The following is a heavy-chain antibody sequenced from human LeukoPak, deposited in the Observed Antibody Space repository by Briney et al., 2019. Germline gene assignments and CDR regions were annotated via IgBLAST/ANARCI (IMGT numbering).Heavy chain of an antibody. Sequence: SETLSLTCAVYGGSFSGYYWSWIRQPPGKGLEWIGEINHSGSTNYNPSLKSRVTISVDTSKNQFSLKLSSVTAADTAVYYCARATGTTNIDYWGQGTLVTDSS. CDR1: GGSFSGYY. J-gene: IGHJ4*02. D-gene: IGHD1-7*01. V-gene: IGHV4-34*01. CDR2: INHSGST. CDR3: ARATGTTNIDY.